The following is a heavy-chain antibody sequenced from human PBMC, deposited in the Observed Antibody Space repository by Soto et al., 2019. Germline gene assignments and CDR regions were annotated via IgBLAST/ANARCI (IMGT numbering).Heavy chain of an antibody. CDR1: GGTFSTYA. J-gene: IGHJ4*02. Sequence: QVHLVQSGAEVKKPESSVKVSCKAPGGTFSTYAISWVRQAPGQGLEWMGGIIPMFGTANYAKRFQDRVTITADESTNTVYMELSSLTSEDTAVYFCASGIQLWLRQINNGYSGWGQGTLVTVSS. CDR3: ASGIQLWLRQINNGYSG. V-gene: IGHV1-69*12. D-gene: IGHD5-18*01. CDR2: IIPMFGTA.